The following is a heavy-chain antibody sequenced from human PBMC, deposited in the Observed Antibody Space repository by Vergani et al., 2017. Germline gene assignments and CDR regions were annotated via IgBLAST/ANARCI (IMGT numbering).Heavy chain of an antibody. Sequence: QVQLVQSGAEVKKPGSSVKVSCKASGGTFSSYAISWVRQAPGQGLEWMGWISAYNGNTNYAQKLQGRVTMTTDTSTSTAYMELRSLRSDDTAVYYCARVLSPPRIAVAEFDPWGQGTLVTVSS. CDR2: ISAYNGNT. V-gene: IGHV1-18*01. J-gene: IGHJ5*02. CDR3: ARVLSPPRIAVAEFDP. D-gene: IGHD6-19*01. CDR1: GGTFSSYA.